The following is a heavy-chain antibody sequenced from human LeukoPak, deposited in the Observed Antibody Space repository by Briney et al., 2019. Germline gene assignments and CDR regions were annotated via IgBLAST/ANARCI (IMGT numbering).Heavy chain of an antibody. Sequence: GESLKISCKGSGYRFTRYWIGWVRQMPAKGLEWMGFIYPGDSDTSYSPSFQGQVTMSADKSISTAYLQWSSLKASDIATYYCARLWGYCSGGSCHDPFDIWGQGTKVTVSS. D-gene: IGHD2-15*01. V-gene: IGHV5-51*01. J-gene: IGHJ3*02. CDR3: ARLWGYCSGGSCHDPFDI. CDR2: IYPGDSDT. CDR1: GYRFTRYW.